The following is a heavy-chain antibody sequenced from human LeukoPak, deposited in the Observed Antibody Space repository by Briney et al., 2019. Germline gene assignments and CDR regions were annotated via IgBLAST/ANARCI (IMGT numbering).Heavy chain of an antibody. CDR2: ISYDGSNK. D-gene: IGHD6-13*01. V-gene: IGHV3-30*03. CDR3: ARASRQLGQQLVKSAEYFQH. Sequence: GGSLRLSCAASGFTFSSYGMHWVRQAPGKGLEWVAVISYDGSNKYYADSVKGRFTISRDNSKNTLYLQMNSLRTEDTAVYYCARASRQLGQQLVKSAEYFQHWGQGTLVTVSS. CDR1: GFTFSSYG. J-gene: IGHJ1*01.